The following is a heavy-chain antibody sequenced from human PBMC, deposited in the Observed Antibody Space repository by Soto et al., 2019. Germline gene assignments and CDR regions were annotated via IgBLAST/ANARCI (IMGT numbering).Heavy chain of an antibody. CDR3: ARRGTVVVAVDY. Sequence: QLQLQESGPGLVKPSETLSLTCTVSGGSISTNSYDWGWIRQPPGKRLEWIASIFYTGSTYYNPSLKSRVTISVDTSKNQFSLKLSSVTATDTAVYYCARRGTVVVAVDYWGQGTLVTVSS. J-gene: IGHJ4*02. CDR1: GGSISTNSYD. D-gene: IGHD6-19*01. CDR2: IFYTGST. V-gene: IGHV4-39*01.